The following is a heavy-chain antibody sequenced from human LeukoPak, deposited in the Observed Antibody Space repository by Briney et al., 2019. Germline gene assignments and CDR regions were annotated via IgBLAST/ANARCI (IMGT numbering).Heavy chain of an antibody. CDR2: IWYEGSNK. CDR1: GFTFSSYG. V-gene: IGHV3-33*01. Sequence: GGSLRLSCAASGFTFSSYGMHWVRQAPGKGLEWVVVIWYEGSNKYYADSVKGRFTISRDNSKNTLYLQMHSLRAEDTAVYYCARDCSSTNCYEGLDYWGQGTLVTVSS. J-gene: IGHJ4*02. D-gene: IGHD2-2*01. CDR3: ARDCSSTNCYEGLDY.